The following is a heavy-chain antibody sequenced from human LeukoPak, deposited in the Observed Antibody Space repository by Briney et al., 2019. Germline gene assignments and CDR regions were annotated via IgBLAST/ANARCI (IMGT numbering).Heavy chain of an antibody. J-gene: IGHJ5*02. D-gene: IGHD4-17*01. CDR2: IYYSGST. CDR3: AREDYGDYVHNWFDP. V-gene: IGHV4-30-4*01. Sequence: SETLSLTCAVSGGSISSSNWWSWIRQPPGKGLEWIGYIYYSGSTYYNPSLKSRVTISVDTSKNQFSLKLSSVTAADTAVYYCAREDYGDYVHNWFDPWGQGTLVTVSS. CDR1: GGSISSSNW.